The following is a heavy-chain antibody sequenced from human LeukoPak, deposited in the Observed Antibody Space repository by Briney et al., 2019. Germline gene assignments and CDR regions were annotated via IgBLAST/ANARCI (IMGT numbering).Heavy chain of an antibody. CDR1: SGSISSSNYY. V-gene: IGHV4-61*10. D-gene: IGHD6-13*01. CDR2: IYYSGST. CDR3: ARGYSSSSPNLVRGYRYYYYMDV. J-gene: IGHJ6*03. Sequence: PSETLSLTCTVSSGSISSSNYYWSWIRQPAGKGLEWIGYIYYSGSTNYNPSLKSRVTISVDTSKNQFSLKLSSVTAADTAVYYCARGYSSSSPNLVRGYRYYYYMDVWGKGTTVTVSS.